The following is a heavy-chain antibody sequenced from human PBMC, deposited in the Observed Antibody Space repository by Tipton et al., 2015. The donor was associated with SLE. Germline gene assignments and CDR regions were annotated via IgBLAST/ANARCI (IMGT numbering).Heavy chain of an antibody. J-gene: IGHJ3*02. V-gene: IGHV1-69*09. CDR1: GGTFSSYA. Sequence: QVQLVQSGAEVKKPGSSVKVSCKASGGTFSSYAISWVRQAPGQGLEWMGGIIPILGIAKYAQKFQGRVTITADKSTSTAYMELSSPRSEDTAVYYCARSAYCGGDCRAPFDIWGQGTMVTVSS. CDR3: ARSAYCGGDCRAPFDI. D-gene: IGHD2-21*01. CDR2: IIPILGIA.